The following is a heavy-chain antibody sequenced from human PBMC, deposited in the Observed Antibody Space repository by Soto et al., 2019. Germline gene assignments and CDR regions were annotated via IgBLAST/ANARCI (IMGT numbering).Heavy chain of an antibody. CDR2: ISSSSSTI. J-gene: IGHJ6*02. D-gene: IGHD2-15*01. CDR3: ARDSDGYYYGMDV. V-gene: IGHV3-48*01. CDR1: GFTFSSYS. Sequence: EVQLVESGGGLVQPGGSLRLSCAASGFTFSSYSMNWVRQAPGKGLEWVSYISSSSSTIYYADSVKGRFTISRDNAKNSLYVQMNSLRAEDTAVYYCARDSDGYYYGMDVWGQGTTVTVSS.